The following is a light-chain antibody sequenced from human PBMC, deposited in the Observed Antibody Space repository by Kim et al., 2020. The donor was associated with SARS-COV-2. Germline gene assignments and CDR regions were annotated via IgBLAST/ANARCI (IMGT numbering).Light chain of an antibody. CDR1: SLRNYY. J-gene: IGLJ2*01. Sequence: SSELTQDPAVSVALGQTVTITCQGDSLRNYYASWYQQKPGQAPLLVIYGKNNRPSGIPDRFSGSNSGNTASLTITGAQAGDEADYYCKSRDSSGTQLVFGGVTKLTVL. CDR2: GKN. V-gene: IGLV3-19*01. CDR3: KSRDSSGTQLV.